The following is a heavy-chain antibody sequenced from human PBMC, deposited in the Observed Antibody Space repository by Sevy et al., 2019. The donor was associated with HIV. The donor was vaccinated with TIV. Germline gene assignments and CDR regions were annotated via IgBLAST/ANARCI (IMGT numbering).Heavy chain of an antibody. D-gene: IGHD6-19*01. CDR1: GFTFSSYS. CDR3: ARASYSSGWYEDYFDY. J-gene: IGHJ4*02. V-gene: IGHV3-21*01. Sequence: GGSLRLSCAASGFTFSSYSMNWVRQAPGKGLEWVSSISSSSSYIYYADSVKGRFTISRDNAKNSLYLQMKSLRAEDTAVYYCARASYSSGWYEDYFDYWGQGTLVTVSS. CDR2: ISSSSSYI.